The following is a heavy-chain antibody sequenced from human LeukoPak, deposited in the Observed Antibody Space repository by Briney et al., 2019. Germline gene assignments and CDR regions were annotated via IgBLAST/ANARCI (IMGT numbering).Heavy chain of an antibody. Sequence: GASVKVSCKASGYTLTSYDFNWVRQATGQRPEWMGWVSPNSGDTGYAQKFQDRVTMTRNTSISTAYMELSSLRSDDTAVYYCARGPPNWGYDYWGPGTLVTVSS. CDR2: VSPNSGDT. CDR1: GYTLTSYD. V-gene: IGHV1-8*01. CDR3: ARGPPNWGYDY. J-gene: IGHJ4*02. D-gene: IGHD7-27*01.